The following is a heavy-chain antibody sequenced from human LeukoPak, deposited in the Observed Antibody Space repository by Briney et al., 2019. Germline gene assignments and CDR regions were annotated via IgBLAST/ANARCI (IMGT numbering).Heavy chain of an antibody. Sequence: SETLSLTCAVYGGSFSGYYWSWIRQPPGKGLEWIGEINHSGSANYNPSLKSRVTISVDTSKNQFSLKLSSVTAADTAVYYCARWPGWLQFGYYFDYWGQGTLVTVSS. CDR1: GGSFSGYY. V-gene: IGHV4-34*01. J-gene: IGHJ4*02. CDR3: ARWPGWLQFGYYFDY. D-gene: IGHD5-24*01. CDR2: INHSGSA.